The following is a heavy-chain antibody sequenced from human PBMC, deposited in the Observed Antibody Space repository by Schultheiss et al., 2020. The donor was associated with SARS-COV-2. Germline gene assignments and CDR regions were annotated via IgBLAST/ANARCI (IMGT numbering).Heavy chain of an antibody. CDR1: GGSISSSSYY. D-gene: IGHD2-15*01. V-gene: IGHV4-39*07. CDR3: ARAHSYCSGGSCYRMDV. CDR2: IYHSGTT. J-gene: IGHJ6*02. Sequence: SQTLSLTCTVSGGSISSSSYYWGWIRQPPGKGLEWIGSIYHSGTTYYNSSLKSRVTISVDTSKNQFSLKLSSVTAADTAVYYCARAHSYCSGGSCYRMDVWGQGTTVTVSS.